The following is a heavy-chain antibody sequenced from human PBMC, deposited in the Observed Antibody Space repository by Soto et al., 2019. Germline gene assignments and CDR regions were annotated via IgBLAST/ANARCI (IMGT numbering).Heavy chain of an antibody. CDR3: ARDIVVVPAARWYDP. J-gene: IGHJ5*02. V-gene: IGHV4-59*08. CDR2: IYYSGST. D-gene: IGHD2-2*01. Sequence: PSETLSLTCTVSGGSISSYYWSRIRQPPGKGLEWIGYIYYSGSTNYNPSLKSRVTISVDTSKNQFSLKLSSVTAADTAVYYCARDIVVVPAARWYDPWGQGTLVTVSS. CDR1: GGSISSYY.